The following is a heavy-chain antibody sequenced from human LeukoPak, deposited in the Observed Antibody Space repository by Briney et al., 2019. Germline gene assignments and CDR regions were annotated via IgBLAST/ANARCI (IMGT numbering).Heavy chain of an antibody. J-gene: IGHJ4*02. CDR1: GFTLSNYW. CDR2: INSDGSST. Sequence: GGSLRLSSAASGFTLSNYWMHWVRQAPGKGLVWVSRINSDGSSTTYADSVKGRFTIFRDNAKNTLYLQMNSLRAEDTAVYYCARAPYPVFDYWGQGTLVTVSS. D-gene: IGHD2-2*02. CDR3: ARAPYPVFDY. V-gene: IGHV3-74*03.